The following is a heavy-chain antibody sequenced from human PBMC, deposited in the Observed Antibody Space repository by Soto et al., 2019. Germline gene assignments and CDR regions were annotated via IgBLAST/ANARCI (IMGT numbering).Heavy chain of an antibody. V-gene: IGHV1-8*01. D-gene: IGHD3-16*01. CDR3: ARMATFGSLNWFDP. J-gene: IGHJ5*02. CDR2: VNPGSGDT. CDR1: EYSLTNND. Sequence: AAVKVSRQASEYSLTNNDVRWVRQATGQGLEWMGWVNPGSGDTGYAQKFQGRVHMTRDISIATAYMELSSLICDGTGQYYCARMATFGSLNWFDPWGQGTLVTVSS.